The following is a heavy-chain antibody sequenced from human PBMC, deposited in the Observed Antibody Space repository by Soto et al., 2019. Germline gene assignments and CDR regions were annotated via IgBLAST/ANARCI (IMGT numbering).Heavy chain of an antibody. J-gene: IGHJ4*02. CDR2: ISYDGSNK. V-gene: IGHV3-30-3*01. D-gene: IGHD2-8*01. Sequence: QVQLVESGGGVVQPGRSLRLSCAASGFTFSSYAMHWVRQAPGKGLEWVAVISYDGSNKYYADSVKGRFTISRDNSKNTLYLQMNSLRAEDTAVYYCARGNEGDYFDYWGQGTLVTVSS. CDR3: ARGNEGDYFDY. CDR1: GFTFSSYA.